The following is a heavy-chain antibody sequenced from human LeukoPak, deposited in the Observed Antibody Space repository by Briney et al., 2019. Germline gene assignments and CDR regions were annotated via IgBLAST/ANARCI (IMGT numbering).Heavy chain of an antibody. V-gene: IGHV3-7*01. CDR2: IKEDSSDQ. Sequence: GGSLRLSCATSGFTFSDYWMTWVRQAPGKGLEWLINIKEDSSDQSSVDSVKGRFIISRDSAKNLLYLQMNSLRPDDTAVYYCARDLPNGFFDYWGQGTLVTASS. D-gene: IGHD1-1*01. J-gene: IGHJ4*02. CDR3: ARDLPNGFFDY. CDR1: GFTFSDYW.